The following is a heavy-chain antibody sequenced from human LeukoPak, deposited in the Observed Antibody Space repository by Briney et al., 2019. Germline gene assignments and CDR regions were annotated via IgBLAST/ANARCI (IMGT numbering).Heavy chain of an antibody. Sequence: GGSLRLSCAASGFTFSSYAMSWVRQAPGKGLEWVANINQDGNEKYYVDSVKGRFTISRDNAKSSLFLQMNSLRAEDTAVYYCARRGYFSSWDVPDYWGQGTLVTVSS. CDR1: GFTFSSYA. V-gene: IGHV3-7*01. CDR2: INQDGNEK. CDR3: ARRGYFSSWDVPDY. J-gene: IGHJ4*02. D-gene: IGHD6-13*01.